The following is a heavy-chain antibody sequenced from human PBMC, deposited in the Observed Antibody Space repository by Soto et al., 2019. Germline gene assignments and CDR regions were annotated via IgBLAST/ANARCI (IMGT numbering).Heavy chain of an antibody. J-gene: IGHJ4*01. CDR2: YYYTGST. CDR1: GGSFSSGGYY. Sequence: PSETLSLTCSVSGGSFSSGGYYWTWIRQPPGKGLEWIGYYYYTGSTYYNPSLKSRVSISADTSKSQFSLNLNSVTAADTAVYYCVMKHGDPVYWGHGTLVTVSS. V-gene: IGHV4-31*03. CDR3: VMKHGDPVY. D-gene: IGHD4-17*01.